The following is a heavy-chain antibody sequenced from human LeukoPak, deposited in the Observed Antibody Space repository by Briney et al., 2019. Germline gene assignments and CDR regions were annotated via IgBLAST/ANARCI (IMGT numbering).Heavy chain of an antibody. V-gene: IGHV4-39*01. CDR2: IYYSGST. J-gene: IGHJ4*02. Sequence: PSETLSLTCTVSGGSISSSSYYWGWIRQPPGKGLEWIGSIYYSGSTYYNPSLKSRVTISVDTSKNQFSLKLSSVTAADMAVYYCASLPDSSGFDYWGQGTLVTVSS. CDR3: ASLPDSSGFDY. D-gene: IGHD3-22*01. CDR1: GGSISSSSYY.